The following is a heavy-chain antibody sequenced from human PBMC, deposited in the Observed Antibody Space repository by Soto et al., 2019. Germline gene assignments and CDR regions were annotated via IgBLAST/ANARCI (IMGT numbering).Heavy chain of an antibody. Sequence: GGSLRLSCAASGFTFSSYGMHWVRQAPGKGLEWVAVISYDGSNKYYADSVKGRFTISRDNSKNTLYLQMNSLRAEDTAVYYCAKDQRDYDFWSGYLQTDYYYYYGMDVWGQGTTVTVSS. D-gene: IGHD3-3*01. J-gene: IGHJ6*02. CDR1: GFTFSSYG. CDR3: AKDQRDYDFWSGYLQTDYYYYYGMDV. V-gene: IGHV3-30*18. CDR2: ISYDGSNK.